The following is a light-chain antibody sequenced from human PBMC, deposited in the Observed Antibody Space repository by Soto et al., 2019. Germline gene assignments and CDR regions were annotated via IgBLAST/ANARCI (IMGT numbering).Light chain of an antibody. V-gene: IGLV2-8*01. J-gene: IGLJ2*01. Sequence: QSALTQPPSASGSPGQSVTISCAGSGSDIAVYDFVSWYQQHPGTAPKLIIYEVTNRPSGVPDRVSGSKSASTASLTVSGLQAEDEADYYCSSYAGSNTLVFGGGTKLPVL. CDR1: GSDIAVYDF. CDR3: SSYAGSNTLV. CDR2: EVT.